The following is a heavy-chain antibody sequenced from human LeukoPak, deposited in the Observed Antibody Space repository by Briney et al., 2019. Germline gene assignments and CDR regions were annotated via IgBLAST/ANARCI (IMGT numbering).Heavy chain of an antibody. Sequence: SSETLSLTCAVYGGSFSGYYWSWIRQPPGKGMEWLGEINNSGSNNYNPSLKSRLTISVDTSKNQFSLKLSSVTAADTAVYYCARGLVVRGVMPRAHFDYWGQGTLVTVSS. V-gene: IGHV4-34*01. CDR2: INNSGSN. CDR1: GGSFSGYY. CDR3: ARGLVVRGVMPRAHFDY. J-gene: IGHJ4*02. D-gene: IGHD3-10*01.